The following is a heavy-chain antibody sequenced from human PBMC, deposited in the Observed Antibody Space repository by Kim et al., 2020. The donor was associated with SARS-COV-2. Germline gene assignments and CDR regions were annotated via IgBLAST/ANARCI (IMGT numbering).Heavy chain of an antibody. CDR3: ARLGSYFAFDI. CDR2: T. D-gene: IGHD1-26*01. Sequence: TRYSPSFQGQVTISADKSISTAYLQWSSLKASDTAMYYCARLGSYFAFDIWGQGTMVTVSS. V-gene: IGHV5-51*01. J-gene: IGHJ3*02.